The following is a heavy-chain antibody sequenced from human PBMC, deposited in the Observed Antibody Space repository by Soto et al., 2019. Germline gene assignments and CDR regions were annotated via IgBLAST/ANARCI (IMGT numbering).Heavy chain of an antibody. D-gene: IGHD1-1*01. Sequence: GSLRLSCAASGFTSSDYAIIWIRQVPGKGLQWVSGLYGSGGGVHYADSVKGRFTISRDNSAYSAYLQMNNLRVEDTAVYYCARDHDNPRYYYYGMDVWGQGTTVTVSS. CDR2: LYGSGGGV. J-gene: IGHJ6*02. CDR1: GFTSSDYA. V-gene: IGHV3-23*01. CDR3: ARDHDNPRYYYYGMDV.